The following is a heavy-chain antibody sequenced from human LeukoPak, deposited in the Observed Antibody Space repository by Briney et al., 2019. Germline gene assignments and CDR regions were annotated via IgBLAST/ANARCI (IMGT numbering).Heavy chain of an antibody. CDR3: ASSYAYSSSWYAIDN. CDR2: IGTAGDT. J-gene: IGHJ4*02. V-gene: IGHV3-13*01. D-gene: IGHD6-13*01. CDR1: GFTFSNYD. Sequence: GRSLRLSCAASGFTFSNYDMHCVRQAAGKGLEWVSAIGTAGDTYYPGSVKGRFTISRENAKNSLYLQMNSLSAGDTAVYYCASSYAYSSSWYAIDNWGQGTLVTVSS.